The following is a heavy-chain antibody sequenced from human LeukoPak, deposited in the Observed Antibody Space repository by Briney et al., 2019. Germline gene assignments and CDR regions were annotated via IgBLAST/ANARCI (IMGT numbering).Heavy chain of an antibody. V-gene: IGHV4-4*09. CDR2: IYTSGST. CDR3: ARLSRRGWNDPAVDY. J-gene: IGHJ4*02. Sequence: SETLSLTCTVSGGSISSYYWSWLRQPPGKGLEWIGYIYTSGSTNYNPSPKSRVTISVDTSKNQFSLKLSSVTAADTAVYYCARLSRRGWNDPAVDYWGQGTLVTVSS. CDR1: GGSISSYY. D-gene: IGHD1-1*01.